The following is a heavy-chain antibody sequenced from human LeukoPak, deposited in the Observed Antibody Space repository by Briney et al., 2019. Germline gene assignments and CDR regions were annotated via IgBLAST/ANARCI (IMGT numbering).Heavy chain of an antibody. Sequence: SQTLSLTCAVSGDSISSGGYSWSWIRQPPGKGLEWIGYIYHSGTTYYNPSLKSRVTILVDRSKNQFSLKLGSVTAADTAVYYCARVTTVATFDYWGQGTLVSVSS. J-gene: IGHJ4*02. CDR2: IYHSGTT. D-gene: IGHD5-12*01. CDR1: GDSISSGGYS. CDR3: ARVTTVATFDY. V-gene: IGHV4-30-2*01.